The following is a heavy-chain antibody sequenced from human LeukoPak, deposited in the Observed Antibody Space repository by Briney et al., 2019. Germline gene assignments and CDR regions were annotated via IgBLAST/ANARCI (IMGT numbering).Heavy chain of an antibody. V-gene: IGHV3-23*01. CDR3: VKRSVSGTYFFDY. Sequence: HPGGSLRLSCVASGFTFSSYAMSWVRQAPGKGLEWVSSIGSSGVTTLYADSAKGRFTISRDKSKNTMYLQMNSLRAEDTAVYHCVKRSVSGTYFFDYWGQGALVIVSS. CDR1: GFTFSSYA. D-gene: IGHD1-26*01. J-gene: IGHJ4*02. CDR2: IGSSGVTT.